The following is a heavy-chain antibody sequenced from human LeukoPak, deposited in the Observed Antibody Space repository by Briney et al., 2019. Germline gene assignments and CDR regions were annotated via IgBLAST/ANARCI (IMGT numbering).Heavy chain of an antibody. CDR2: INPNSGGT. CDR1: GYTFTGYY. J-gene: IGHJ4*02. CDR3: ARPRLSSSWYLDY. D-gene: IGHD6-13*01. Sequence: ASVKVSCKASGYTFTGYYMHWVRQAPGQGLEWMGWINPNSGGTNYAQKFQGRVTMTRDTSISTAYMELSRLRSDDTAVYYCARPRLSSSWYLDYWGQGTLVTVPS. V-gene: IGHV1-2*02.